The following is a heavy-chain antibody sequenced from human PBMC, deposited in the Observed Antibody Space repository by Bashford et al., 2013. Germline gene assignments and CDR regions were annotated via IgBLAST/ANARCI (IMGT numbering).Heavy chain of an antibody. D-gene: IGHD3-22*01. J-gene: IGHJ3*02. V-gene: IGHV1-18*01. Sequence: WVRQAPGQGLEWMGWIGAYNGNTKYAQKFQGRVTMTTDTSTTVYMELRSLRYDDTALYYCARNDSGSAFDIWGQGTMVTVSS. CDR2: IGAYNGNT. CDR3: ARNDSGSAFDI.